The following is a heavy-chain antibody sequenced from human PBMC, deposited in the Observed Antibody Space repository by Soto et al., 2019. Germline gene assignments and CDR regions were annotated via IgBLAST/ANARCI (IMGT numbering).Heavy chain of an antibody. CDR3: ARRPDAFDI. CDR2: ISGDGLST. Sequence: GGSLRLSXAGSGSTFTDFTMTWVRQAPGKGLEWVSAISGDGLSTYYAGSVKGRFTISRDNSKTTLYLQMNSLRAEDTAVYYCARRPDAFDIWGRGTMVTVSS. V-gene: IGHV3-23*01. CDR1: GSTFTDFT. J-gene: IGHJ3*02.